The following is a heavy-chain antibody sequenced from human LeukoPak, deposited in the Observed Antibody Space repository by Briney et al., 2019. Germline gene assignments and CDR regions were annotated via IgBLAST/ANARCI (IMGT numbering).Heavy chain of an antibody. V-gene: IGHV3-21*01. D-gene: IGHD3-22*01. CDR1: GFTFSSYS. CDR2: ISASSNFI. Sequence: GGSLRLSCVVSGFTFSSYSMSWVRQAPGKGLEWVSSISASSNFISYADSVKGRFTISRDNAKKSLYLQMNSVRAEDTAVYYCARGEYYYDGGYWGQGTLVTVSS. CDR3: ARGEYYYDGGY. J-gene: IGHJ4*02.